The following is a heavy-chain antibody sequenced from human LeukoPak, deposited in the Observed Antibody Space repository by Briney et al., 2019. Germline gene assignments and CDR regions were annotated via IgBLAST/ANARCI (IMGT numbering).Heavy chain of an antibody. D-gene: IGHD3-22*01. CDR3: AKPGNYDSSGYSTFDY. J-gene: IGHJ4*02. V-gene: IGHV3-21*01. Sequence: GGSLRLSCAASGFTFSRYSMNWVRQAPGKGLEWVSSMSVSSGLIYYADSVKGRFTVSRDNAKNSLYLQMNSLRAEDTAVYYCAKPGNYDSSGYSTFDYWGQGTLVTVSS. CDR2: MSVSSGLI. CDR1: GFTFSRYS.